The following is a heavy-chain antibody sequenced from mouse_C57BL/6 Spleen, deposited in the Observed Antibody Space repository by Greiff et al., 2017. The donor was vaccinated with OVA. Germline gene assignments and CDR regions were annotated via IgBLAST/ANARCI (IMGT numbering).Heavy chain of an antibody. CDR3: AKYRGCGSSYLDAMDY. Sequence: EVQLQESGGGLVQPGGSLSLSCAASGFTFTDYYMRWVRQPPGKALEWLGFIRNKANGYTTEYSASVKGRLTTSRDDSQSILDRQVNAVRARDSTTYYCAKYRGCGSSYLDAMDYWGQGTSVTVSS. J-gene: IGHJ4*01. CDR2: IRNKANGYTT. D-gene: IGHD1-1*01. V-gene: IGHV7-3*01. CDR1: GFTFTDYY.